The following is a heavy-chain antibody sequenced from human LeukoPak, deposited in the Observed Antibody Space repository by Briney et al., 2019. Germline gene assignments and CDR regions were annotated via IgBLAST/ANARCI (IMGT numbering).Heavy chain of an antibody. V-gene: IGHV3-23*01. D-gene: IGHD5-24*01. CDR2: ISGTGGGT. CDR3: ARRDDATKNFDC. Sequence: GGSLRLSCAASGFTFSSNAMSWVRQPPGKGLEWVSTISGTGGGTYYADSVKGRFTISRDNSKDTLYLQIDSLRAEDTAVYYCARRDDATKNFDCWGQGTLVTVSS. CDR1: GFTFSSNA. J-gene: IGHJ5*01.